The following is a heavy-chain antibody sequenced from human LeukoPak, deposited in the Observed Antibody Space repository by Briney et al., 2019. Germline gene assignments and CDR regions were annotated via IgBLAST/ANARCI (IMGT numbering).Heavy chain of an antibody. V-gene: IGHV4-59*01. D-gene: IGHD5-24*01. CDR2: IYYSGST. CDR3: ARSPSRTRDVDY. J-gene: IGHJ4*02. CDR1: GGSISSYY. Sequence: SETLSLTXTVSGGSISSYYWSWIWQPPGKGLEWIGYIYYSGSTNYNPSLKSRVTISVDTSKNQFSLKLSSVTAADTAVYYCARSPSRTRDVDYWGQGTLVTVSS.